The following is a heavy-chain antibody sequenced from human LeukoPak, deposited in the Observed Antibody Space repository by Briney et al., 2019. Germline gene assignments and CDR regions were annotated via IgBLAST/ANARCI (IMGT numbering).Heavy chain of an antibody. D-gene: IGHD4-17*01. CDR2: ISSSSYI. CDR3: ARDYQGYGDPYYFDY. V-gene: IGHV3-21*01. Sequence: GGSLGLSCAASGFTFSSYSMNWVRQAPGKGLEWVSSISSSSYIYYADSVKGRFTISRDNAKNSLYLQMNSLRAEDTAVYYCARDYQGYGDPYYFDYWGQGTLVTVSS. CDR1: GFTFSSYS. J-gene: IGHJ4*02.